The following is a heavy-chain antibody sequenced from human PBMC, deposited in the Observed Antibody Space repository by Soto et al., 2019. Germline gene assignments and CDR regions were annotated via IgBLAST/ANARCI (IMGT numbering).Heavy chain of an antibody. V-gene: IGHV3-30*18. CDR3: AKGGCRATTGPHGTPTKDT. Sequence: QVHLVESGGGVVQPGRSLRLSCAASGFTFSNFGMHWVRQAPGKGLEWVAVISYDGSVEYYPDSVKGRFTISRDNSKNTLCLQMNSLGVEDKANYYWAKGGCRATTGPHGTPTKDTGGQGTLVT. J-gene: IGHJ5*02. CDR1: GFTFSNFG. D-gene: IGHD1-1*01. CDR2: ISYDGSVE.